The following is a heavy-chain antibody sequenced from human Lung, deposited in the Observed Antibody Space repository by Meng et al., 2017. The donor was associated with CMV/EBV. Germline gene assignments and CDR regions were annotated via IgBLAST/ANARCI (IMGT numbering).Heavy chain of an antibody. J-gene: IGHJ6*01. CDR3: ARTLGSTRFYFYNALDV. V-gene: IGHV1-69*05. Sequence: SVKVSCKASGGTFSSYAISWVRQAPGQGLEWMGGIIPIFGTTNYAQNFQGRLTITTDESTSTAYMELGSLRSEDTAVYYCARTLGSTRFYFYNALDVWGQGTTVTGYS. D-gene: IGHD1-7*01. CDR1: GGTFSSYA. CDR2: IIPIFGTT.